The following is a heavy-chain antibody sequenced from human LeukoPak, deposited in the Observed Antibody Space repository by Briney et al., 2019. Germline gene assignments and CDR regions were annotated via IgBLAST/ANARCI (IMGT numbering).Heavy chain of an antibody. V-gene: IGHV3-7*01. CDR2: IKQDGSEK. CDR3: TSRPLLSYYGSGRTRSDY. J-gene: IGHJ4*02. Sequence: GGSLRLSCAASGFTFSSYWMTWVRQAPGKGLEWVANIKQDGSEKYYVDSVKGRFTISRDNAKNSLYLQMNSLRAEDTAVYYCTSRPLLSYYGSGRTRSDYWGQGTLVTVSS. D-gene: IGHD3-10*01. CDR1: GFTFSSYW.